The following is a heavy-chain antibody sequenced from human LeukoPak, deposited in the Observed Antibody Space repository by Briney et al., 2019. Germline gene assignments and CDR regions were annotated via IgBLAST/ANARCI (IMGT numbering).Heavy chain of an antibody. CDR2: INPSGGST. CDR1: GYTFTSYY. J-gene: IGHJ5*02. CDR3: ARGLLDSSGWHWFDP. V-gene: IGHV1-46*01. Sequence: ASVKVSCKASGYTFTSYYMHWVRQAPGQELEWMGIINPSGGSTSYAQKLQGRVTMTRDMSTSTVYMELSSLRSEDTAVYYCARGLLDSSGWHWFDPWGQGTLVTVSS. D-gene: IGHD6-19*01.